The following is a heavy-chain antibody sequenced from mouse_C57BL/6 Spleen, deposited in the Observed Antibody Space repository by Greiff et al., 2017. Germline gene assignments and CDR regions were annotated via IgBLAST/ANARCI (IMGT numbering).Heavy chain of an antibody. J-gene: IGHJ4*01. CDR3: ARESYDSMDY. V-gene: IGHV1-81*01. Sequence: VQLQQSGAELARPGASVKLSCKAFGYTFTSYGISWVKQRTGQGLEWIGEIYPRSGNTYYNEKFKGKATLTADKSSSTAYMELRSLTSEDSAVYFCARESYDSMDYWGQGTSVTLSS. CDR1: GYTFTSYG. CDR2: IYPRSGNT.